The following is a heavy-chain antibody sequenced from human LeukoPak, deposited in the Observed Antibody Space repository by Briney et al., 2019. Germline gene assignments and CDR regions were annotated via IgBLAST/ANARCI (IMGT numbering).Heavy chain of an antibody. D-gene: IGHD3/OR15-3a*01. CDR2: IKQDGSEK. V-gene: IGHV3-7*01. CDR1: GFSLSNYW. Sequence: PGGSLRLSCAASGFSLSNYWMNWVRQAPVKALEWVANIKQDGSEKNYVDSVKGRFTISRDNAKNSLILQMNSLRDEDTAVYYCARGVWTPFDSWGQGTLVSVSS. J-gene: IGHJ4*02. CDR3: ARGVWTPFDS.